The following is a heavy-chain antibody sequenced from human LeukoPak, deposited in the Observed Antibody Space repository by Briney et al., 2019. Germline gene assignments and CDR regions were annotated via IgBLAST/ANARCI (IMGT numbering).Heavy chain of an antibody. CDR3: ARGIGLAGYYYYYGMDV. Sequence: GGSLRLSCAASGLTFSSYSMNWVRQAPGKGLEWVSSISSSSSYIYYADSVKGRFTISRDNAKNSLYLQMNSLRAEDTAVYYCARGIGLAGYYYYYGMDVWGQGTTVTVSS. CDR1: GLTFSSYS. J-gene: IGHJ6*02. V-gene: IGHV3-21*01. CDR2: ISSSSSYI.